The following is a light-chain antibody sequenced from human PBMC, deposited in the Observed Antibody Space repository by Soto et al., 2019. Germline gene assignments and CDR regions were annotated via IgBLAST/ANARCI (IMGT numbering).Light chain of an antibody. CDR3: LQDYNYPRT. CDR1: QGIRTE. CDR2: AAS. V-gene: IGKV1-6*01. Sequence: AIQMTQSPSSLSASVGDRVTITCRASQGIRTELAWYQQKAGQAPQLLIYAASSLHSGVPSRFSGSVSGTDFTLNISSLQPEDFATNDCLQDYNYPRTFGQGTKLEIK. J-gene: IGKJ2*01.